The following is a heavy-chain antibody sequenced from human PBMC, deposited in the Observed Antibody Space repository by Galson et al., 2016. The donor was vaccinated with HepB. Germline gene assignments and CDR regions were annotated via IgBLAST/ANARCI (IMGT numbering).Heavy chain of an antibody. Sequence: SVKVSCKASGYTFLSFGIAWVRQAPGQGLEWMGWSSAYDGNTKYAQKVQGRVTMTTDKSTSTAYMELRSLRSDDTAVYYCARDFSDPYGMDVWGQGTTVTVSS. D-gene: IGHD2/OR15-2a*01. CDR1: GYTFLSFG. CDR2: SSAYDGNT. J-gene: IGHJ6*02. CDR3: ARDFSDPYGMDV. V-gene: IGHV1-18*01.